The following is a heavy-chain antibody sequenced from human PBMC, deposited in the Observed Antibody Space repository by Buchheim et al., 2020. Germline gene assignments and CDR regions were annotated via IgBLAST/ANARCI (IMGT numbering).Heavy chain of an antibody. V-gene: IGHV3-23*04. CDR3: AKPLQYDYVWGFDY. D-gene: IGHD3-16*01. CDR2: ISGSGGRT. CDR1: GFTFSSYA. J-gene: IGHJ4*02. Sequence: EVQLVESGGGLVQPGGSLRLSCAASGFTFSSYAMSWVRQAQGKGLEWVSAISGSGGRTYYADSGKGRFTISRDNYNNTMVQEMNSLRAEDTAVYYCAKPLQYDYVWGFDYWGQGTL.